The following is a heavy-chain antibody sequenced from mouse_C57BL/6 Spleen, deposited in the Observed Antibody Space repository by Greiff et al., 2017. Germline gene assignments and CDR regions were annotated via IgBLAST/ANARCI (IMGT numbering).Heavy chain of an antibody. CDR2: ISYDGSN. J-gene: IGHJ3*01. CDR1: GYSITSGYY. D-gene: IGHD2-3*01. CDR3: ARDGVYDGCSWFAY. Sequence: EVQLQQSGPGLVKPSQSLSLTCSVTGYSITSGYYWNWIRQFPGNKLEWMGYISYDGSNNYNPSLKNRISITRDTSKNQFFLKLNSVTTEDTATYYCARDGVYDGCSWFAYWGQGTLVTVSA. V-gene: IGHV3-6*01.